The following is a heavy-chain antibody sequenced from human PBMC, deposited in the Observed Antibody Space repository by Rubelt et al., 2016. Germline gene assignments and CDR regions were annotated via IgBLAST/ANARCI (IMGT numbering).Heavy chain of an antibody. Sequence: QVQLQQWGAGLLKPSETLSLTCAVYGGSFSGYYWSWIRQPPGKGLEWIGEINHSGSTNYNPSLKGGVPISVDTSKNQFSRKLSAVTAADTAVYYCARIDYYDSSGYIEYFQHWGQGTLVTVSS. J-gene: IGHJ1*01. CDR2: INHSGST. V-gene: IGHV4-34*01. CDR1: GGSFSGYY. CDR3: ARIDYYDSSGYIEYFQH. D-gene: IGHD3-22*01.